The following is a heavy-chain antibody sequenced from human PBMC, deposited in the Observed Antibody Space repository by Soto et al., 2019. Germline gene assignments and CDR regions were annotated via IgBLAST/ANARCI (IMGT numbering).Heavy chain of an antibody. CDR3: ARVVSGLDY. Sequence: GASVKVSCKASGGTFSSYAISWVRQAPGQGLEWMGGIIPIFDTSNYAPNFQGRVTITADESTSTAYVELSSLRSEDTAVYYCARVVSGLDYWGQGTPVTVSS. J-gene: IGHJ4*02. CDR1: GGTFSSYA. V-gene: IGHV1-69*13. D-gene: IGHD2-15*01. CDR2: IIPIFDTS.